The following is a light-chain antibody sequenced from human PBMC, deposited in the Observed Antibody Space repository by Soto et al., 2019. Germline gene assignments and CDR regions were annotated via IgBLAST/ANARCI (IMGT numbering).Light chain of an antibody. CDR1: SSDVGAYTS. J-gene: IGLJ1*01. V-gene: IGLV2-14*01. CDR2: EVS. CDR3: FSYTSSGTYV. Sequence: SVLTQPASVSGSPGQSITISCTGTSSDVGAYTSVSWYQQHPGKAPKLIIYEVSNRPPGVSTRFSGSKSASTASLTISGLQAEDEADYYCFSYTSSGTYVFGTGTKV.